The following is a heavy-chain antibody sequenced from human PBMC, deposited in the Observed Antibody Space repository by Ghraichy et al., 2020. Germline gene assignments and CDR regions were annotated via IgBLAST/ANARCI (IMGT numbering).Heavy chain of an antibody. V-gene: IGHV3-64*02. J-gene: IGHJ4*02. CDR3: ARSSYDILTGPIDH. Sequence: GESLNISCAASGFTFSNYAMHWVRQAPGKGLEYVSAISSNGGSTYYADSVKGRFTISRDNSKNTLYLQMGSLRAEDMAVYYCARSSYDILTGPIDHWGQGTLVTVSS. CDR1: GFTFSNYA. D-gene: IGHD3-9*01. CDR2: ISSNGGST.